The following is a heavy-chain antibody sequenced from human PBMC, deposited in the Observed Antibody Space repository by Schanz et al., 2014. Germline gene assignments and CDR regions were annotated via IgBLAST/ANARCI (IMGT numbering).Heavy chain of an antibody. V-gene: IGHV4-34*01. CDR1: GGPFSGY. Sequence: QVQLQQWGAGLLKPSETLSLTCAVSGGPFSGYCGWIRQPPGKGLEWIGEINHSGSTNYNPTLKSRVTISVDTSRNQFSLKLSSVTAADTAVYYCARTFRCGGGECSPWADWGQGTLVTVSS. D-gene: IGHD2-21*01. J-gene: IGHJ4*02. CDR2: INHSGST. CDR3: ARTFRCGGGECSPWAD.